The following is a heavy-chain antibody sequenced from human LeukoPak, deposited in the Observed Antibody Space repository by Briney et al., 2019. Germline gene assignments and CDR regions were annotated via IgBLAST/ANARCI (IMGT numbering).Heavy chain of an antibody. J-gene: IGHJ4*02. V-gene: IGHV4-30-4*08. D-gene: IGHD1-26*01. Sequence: SETLSLTCTVSGGSISSYYWGWIRQPPGKGLEWIGYIYYSGSTYYNPSLKSRVTISVDTSKNQFSLKLSSVTAADTAVYYCAREGVVGATTPFGYWGQGTLVTVSS. CDR2: IYYSGST. CDR1: GGSISSYY. CDR3: AREGVVGATTPFGY.